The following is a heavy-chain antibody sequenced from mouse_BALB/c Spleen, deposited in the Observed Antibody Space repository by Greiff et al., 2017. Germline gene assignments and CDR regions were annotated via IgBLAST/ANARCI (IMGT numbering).Heavy chain of an antibody. CDR1: GFTFSSYT. CDR3: ARGGSHFDY. V-gene: IGHV5-12-2*01. Sequence: EVMLVESGGGLVQPGGSLKLSCAASGFTFSSYTMSWVRQTPENRLEWVAYISNGGGSTYYPDTVKGRFTISRDNAKNTLYLQMSSLKSEDTAMYYCARGGSHFDYWGQGTTLTVSS. CDR2: ISNGGGST. J-gene: IGHJ2*01. D-gene: IGHD1-1*01.